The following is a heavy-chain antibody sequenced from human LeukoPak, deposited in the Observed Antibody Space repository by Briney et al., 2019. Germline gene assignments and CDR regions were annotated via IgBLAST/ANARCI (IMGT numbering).Heavy chain of an antibody. V-gene: IGHV1-2*02. J-gene: IGHJ5*02. CDR3: ARGKQWLVPNNWFDP. CDR2: INPNSGGT. Sequence: GASVKVSCMASGYTFTGYYIHWVRQAPGQGLEWMGWINPNSGGTNYAQKFQGRVTITADKSTSTAYMELSSLRSEDTAVYYCARGKQWLVPNNWFDPWGQGTLVTVSS. CDR1: GYTFTGYY. D-gene: IGHD6-19*01.